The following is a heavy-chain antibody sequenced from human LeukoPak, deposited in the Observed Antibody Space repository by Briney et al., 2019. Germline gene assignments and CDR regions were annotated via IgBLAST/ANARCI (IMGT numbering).Heavy chain of an antibody. V-gene: IGHV1-46*01. Sequence: ASVKVSCKASGYTFTSYGISWVRQAPGQGLEWMGIINPSGGSTSYAQKFQGRVTMTRDTSTSTVYMELSSLRSEDTAVYYCARGYYGSGSYYRGDYFDYWGQGTLSPSPQ. J-gene: IGHJ4*02. CDR3: ARGYYGSGSYYRGDYFDY. D-gene: IGHD3-10*01. CDR1: GYTFTSYG. CDR2: INPSGGST.